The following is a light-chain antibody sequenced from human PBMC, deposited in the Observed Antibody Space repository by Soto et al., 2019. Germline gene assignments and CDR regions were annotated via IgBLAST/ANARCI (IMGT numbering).Light chain of an antibody. V-gene: IGKV3-20*01. CDR3: YSYSGSPDT. CDR2: GAP. Sequence: EIVLTQSPGTLSFSPGERATLSCRASQSVSSSYLAWYQQKPGHAPRLLIYGAPRRATGITVRFSGSGSGTQFNINISRLEPEHLELNCCYSYSGSPDTFGQPNNVDFK. CDR1: QSVSSSY. J-gene: IGKJ1*01.